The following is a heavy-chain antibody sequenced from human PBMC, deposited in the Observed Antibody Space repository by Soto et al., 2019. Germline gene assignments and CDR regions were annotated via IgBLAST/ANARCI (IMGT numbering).Heavy chain of an antibody. CDR2: IYDSGSP. CDR1: GGSITRKKNT. V-gene: IGHV4-30-2*01. J-gene: IGHJ4*02. D-gene: IGHD3-22*01. Sequence: TLTHTCDISGGSITRKKNTWSWIRQPPGKGLEWIGYIYDSGSPYYNPSLKSRVAISLDRSSNHFSLQLNSVTAAVTAIYYCARSLDYDTSGPYYFDAWGQGTLVTVSS. CDR3: ARSLDYDTSGPYYFDA.